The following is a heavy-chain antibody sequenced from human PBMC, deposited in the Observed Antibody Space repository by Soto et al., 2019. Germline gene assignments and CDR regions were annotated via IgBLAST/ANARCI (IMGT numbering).Heavy chain of an antibody. CDR2: IDYSGST. Sequence: SETLSLTCTVSGGSISRSTYYWGWIRQPPGKGLEWIGSIDYSGSTYYRPSLKSRVTISVDTSKNQFSLNVSSVTAADTAVYYCARQVPAAIRLGWFDPWGQGTLVTVSS. D-gene: IGHD2-2*02. CDR3: ARQVPAAIRLGWFDP. J-gene: IGHJ5*02. CDR1: GGSISRSTYY. V-gene: IGHV4-39*01.